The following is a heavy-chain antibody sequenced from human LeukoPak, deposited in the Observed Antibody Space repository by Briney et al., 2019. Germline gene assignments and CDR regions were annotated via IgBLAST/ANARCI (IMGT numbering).Heavy chain of an antibody. Sequence: SQTLSLTCTVSGGSISSGGYYWSWIRQHPGKGLEWIGYIYYSGSTYYNPSLKSRVTISVDTSKNQFSPKLSSVTAADTAVYYCARTTTEAFDIWGQGTMVTVSS. CDR1: GGSISSGGYY. J-gene: IGHJ3*02. CDR2: IYYSGST. CDR3: ARTTTEAFDI. V-gene: IGHV4-31*03. D-gene: IGHD1-26*01.